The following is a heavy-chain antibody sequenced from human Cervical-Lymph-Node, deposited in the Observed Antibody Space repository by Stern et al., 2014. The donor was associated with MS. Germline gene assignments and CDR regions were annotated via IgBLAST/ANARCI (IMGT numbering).Heavy chain of an antibody. D-gene: IGHD2/OR15-2a*01. Sequence: QVQLVQSGGEVKKPGASAKVSCKASGYTFTRYGIAWGRQAPGQSLEWMGWISTYNANTGFAQRFQERLSMTTDTSTSTVYMELRSLRSDDTAVYYCARDPGGYFHGMDVWGQGTTVTVSS. CDR1: GYTFTRYG. J-gene: IGHJ6*02. V-gene: IGHV1-18*01. CDR2: ISTYNANT. CDR3: ARDPGGYFHGMDV.